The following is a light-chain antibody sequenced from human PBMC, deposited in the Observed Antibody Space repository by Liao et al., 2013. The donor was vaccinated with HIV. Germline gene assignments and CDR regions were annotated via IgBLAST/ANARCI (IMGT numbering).Light chain of an antibody. CDR1: KLGDNF. V-gene: IGLV3-1*01. CDR2: QDN. CDR3: QAWDSSTGDVL. Sequence: SFELIQPPSVSVSPGQTASITCSGDKLGDNFAFWYQQRPGQSPALIIYQDNKRPSGIPERFSGSNSGNTATLTISGTPAMDEADYYCQAWDSSTGDVLFGGGTKLTVL. J-gene: IGLJ2*01.